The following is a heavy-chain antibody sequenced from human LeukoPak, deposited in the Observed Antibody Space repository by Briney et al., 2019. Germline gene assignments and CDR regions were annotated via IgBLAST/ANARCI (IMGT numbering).Heavy chain of an antibody. CDR2: ISYDGSNK. J-gene: IGHJ4*02. Sequence: GGSLRLSCTASGFIFSNYGMHWVRQAPGKGLEWVAFISYDGSNKYYADSVKGRFTISRDNSKNTLYLQMNSLRAENTAVYYCARGGYYYDKRPDYWGQGTLVTVSS. CDR3: ARGGYYYDKRPDY. D-gene: IGHD3-22*01. V-gene: IGHV3-30*19. CDR1: GFIFSNYG.